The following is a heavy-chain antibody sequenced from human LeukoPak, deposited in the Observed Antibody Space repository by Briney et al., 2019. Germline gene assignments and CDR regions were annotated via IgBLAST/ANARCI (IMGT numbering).Heavy chain of an antibody. Sequence: PGGSLRLSCAASGFTFSSYTMSWVRQAPGKGLEWVANINQDGSDKYYVDSVKGRFTISRDNAKNSLYLQMNSLRAEDTAVYYCARGMATGALYYFDYWGQGTLVTVSS. CDR1: GFTFSSYT. CDR3: ARGMATGALYYFDY. V-gene: IGHV3-7*01. J-gene: IGHJ4*02. D-gene: IGHD5-24*01. CDR2: INQDGSDK.